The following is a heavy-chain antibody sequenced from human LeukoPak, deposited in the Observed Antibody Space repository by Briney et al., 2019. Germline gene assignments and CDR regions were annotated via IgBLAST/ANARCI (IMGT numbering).Heavy chain of an antibody. Sequence: GGSLRLSCAASGFTFSSYEMNWVRQAPGKGLEWVSYISSSSSYIYYADSVKGRFTISRDNAKNSLYLQMNSLRVEDTAVYYCARSFSYGGIHYWGQGTLVTVSS. CDR3: ARSFSYGGIHY. CDR2: ISSSSSYI. CDR1: GFTFSSYE. D-gene: IGHD5-18*01. J-gene: IGHJ4*02. V-gene: IGHV3-21*05.